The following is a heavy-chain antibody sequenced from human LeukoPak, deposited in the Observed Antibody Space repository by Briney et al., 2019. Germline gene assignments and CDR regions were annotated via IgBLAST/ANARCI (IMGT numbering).Heavy chain of an antibody. CDR3: ARAPPQTYSSGWYFYYYYMDV. Sequence: PSETLSLTCTVSGYSITSAYYWGWVRQPPGNALEWIGNIYYSGSTNYNPSLKSRVTISVDTSKNQFPLKLSSVTAADTAVYYCARAPPQTYSSGWYFYYYYMDVWGKGTTVTVSS. CDR2: IYYSGST. CDR1: GYSITSAYY. V-gene: IGHV4-38-2*02. J-gene: IGHJ6*03. D-gene: IGHD6-19*01.